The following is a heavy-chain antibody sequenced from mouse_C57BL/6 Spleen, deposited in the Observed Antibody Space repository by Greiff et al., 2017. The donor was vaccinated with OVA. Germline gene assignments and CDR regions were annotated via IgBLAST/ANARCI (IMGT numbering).Heavy chain of an antibody. CDR3: ERFDYDGYDMDY. J-gene: IGHJ4*01. D-gene: IGHD2-4*01. Sequence: QVQLQQSGAELVKPGASVKMSCKASGYTFTSYWITWVKQRPGQGLEWIGDIYPGSGSTNYNEKFKSKATLTVDTSSSTAYMQLGSLTSEDSAVYYCERFDYDGYDMDYWGQGTSVTGSS. V-gene: IGHV1-55*01. CDR2: IYPGSGST. CDR1: GYTFTSYW.